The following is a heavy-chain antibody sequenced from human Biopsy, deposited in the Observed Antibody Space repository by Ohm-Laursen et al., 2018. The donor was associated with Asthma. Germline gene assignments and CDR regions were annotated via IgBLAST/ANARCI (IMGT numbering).Heavy chain of an antibody. J-gene: IGHJ4*02. D-gene: IGHD2-2*01. CDR2: INSVFGTT. Sequence: PSVKVSCKSLGGTFNTYVIGWVRQAPGQGIESMGGINSVFGTTTYTQKFQDRVTITADDSTSTVYMELSSLRSEDTAVYYCARKAGSCISRTCYSLDFWGQGTLVTVSS. V-gene: IGHV1-69*13. CDR3: ARKAGSCISRTCYSLDF. CDR1: GGTFNTYV.